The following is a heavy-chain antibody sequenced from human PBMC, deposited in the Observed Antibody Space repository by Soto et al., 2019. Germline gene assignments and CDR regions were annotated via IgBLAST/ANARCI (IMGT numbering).Heavy chain of an antibody. Sequence: EVQLVESGGGLVQPGGSLKLSCAASGFTFSGSAMHWVRQASGKGLEWVGRIRSKANSYATAYAASVKGRFTISRDDSKNTAYLQMNSLKTEDTAVYYCTSRLRAAYYDSSGLGNDDAFDIWGQGTMVTVSS. V-gene: IGHV3-73*02. J-gene: IGHJ3*02. CDR2: IRSKANSYAT. D-gene: IGHD3-22*01. CDR1: GFTFSGSA. CDR3: TSRLRAAYYDSSGLGNDDAFDI.